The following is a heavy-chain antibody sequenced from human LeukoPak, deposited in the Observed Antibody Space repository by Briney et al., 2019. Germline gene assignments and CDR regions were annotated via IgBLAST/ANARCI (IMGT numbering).Heavy chain of an antibody. CDR3: AKDTLRTYYYYMDV. D-gene: IGHD4-17*01. CDR1: GFTFSSYY. CDR2: ISSSGSTI. V-gene: IGHV3-48*03. Sequence: PGGSLRLSCAASGFTFSSYYMSWVRQAPGKGLEWVSYISSSGSTIYYADSVKGRFTISRDNAKNSLYLQMNSLRGEDTAVYYCAKDTLRTYYYYMDVWGKGTTVTVSS. J-gene: IGHJ6*03.